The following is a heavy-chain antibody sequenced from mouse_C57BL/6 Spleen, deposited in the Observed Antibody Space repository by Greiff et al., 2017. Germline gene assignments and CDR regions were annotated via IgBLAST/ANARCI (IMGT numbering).Heavy chain of an antibody. CDR1: GYTFTATW. D-gene: IGHD1-1*01. V-gene: IGHV1-9*01. CDR2: ILPGSGGP. Sequence: VQLQQSGAELMKPGASVKFSCRAPGYTFTATWIGWVQQRPGHGLEWIGGILPGSGGPNNKEKLRGKATCTADTSSNTAYMQLSSLPTEDSAIYYCARYYYGSSYYWDYWGQGTTLTVAS. J-gene: IGHJ2*01. CDR3: ARYYYGSSYYWDY.